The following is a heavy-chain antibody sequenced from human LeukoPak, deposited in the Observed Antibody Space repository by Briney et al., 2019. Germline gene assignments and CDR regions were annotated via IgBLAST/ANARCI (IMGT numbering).Heavy chain of an antibody. J-gene: IGHJ4*02. CDR3: ARDRGYSGGYFDY. CDR1: GFTFSSYA. D-gene: IGHD5-12*01. Sequence: GGSLRLSCAASGFTFSSYAMSWVRQAPGKGLEWVANIKQDGSEKYYVDSVKGRFTISRDNAKNSLYLQMNSLRAEDTAVYYCARDRGYSGGYFDYWGQGTLVTVSS. CDR2: IKQDGSEK. V-gene: IGHV3-7*03.